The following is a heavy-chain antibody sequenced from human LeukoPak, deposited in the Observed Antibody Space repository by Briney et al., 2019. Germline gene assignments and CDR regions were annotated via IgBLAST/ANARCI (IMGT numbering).Heavy chain of an antibody. J-gene: IGHJ4*02. D-gene: IGHD6-19*01. Sequence: ASVKVSCKASGYTFTSYDINWVRQATGQGLEWMGWMNPNSGNTGYAQKFQGRVTMTRNTSISTAYMELSSLRSEDTAVYYRARVFRGWYELDYWGQGTLVTVSS. CDR2: MNPNSGNT. V-gene: IGHV1-8*01. CDR3: ARVFRGWYELDY. CDR1: GYTFTSYD.